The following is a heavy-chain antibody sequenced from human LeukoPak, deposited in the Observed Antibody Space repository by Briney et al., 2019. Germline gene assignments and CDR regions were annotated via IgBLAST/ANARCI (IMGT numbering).Heavy chain of an antibody. CDR1: GFTFGSYW. Sequence: PGGSLRLSCAASGFTFGSYWMHWVRQAPGKGLVWVSRINSDGSSTSYADSVKGRFTISRDNAKNTLYLQMNSLRAEDTAVYYCAYRRSSVGSYYYMDVWGKGTTVTVSS. J-gene: IGHJ6*03. CDR3: AYRRSSVGSYYYMDV. CDR2: INSDGSST. D-gene: IGHD6-6*01. V-gene: IGHV3-74*01.